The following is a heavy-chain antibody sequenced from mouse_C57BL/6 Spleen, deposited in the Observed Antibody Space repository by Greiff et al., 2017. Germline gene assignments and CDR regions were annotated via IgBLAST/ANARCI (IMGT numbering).Heavy chain of an antibody. V-gene: IGHV1-4*01. CDR2: INPSSGYT. CDR3: ARDYGSSRYAMDY. D-gene: IGHD1-1*01. J-gene: IGHJ4*01. Sequence: QVHVKQSGAELARPGASVKMSCKASGYTFTSYTMHWVKQRPGQGLEWIGYINPSSGYTKYNQKFKDKATLTADKSSSTAYMQLSSLTSEDSAVYYCARDYGSSRYAMDYWGQGTSVTVSS. CDR1: GYTFTSYT.